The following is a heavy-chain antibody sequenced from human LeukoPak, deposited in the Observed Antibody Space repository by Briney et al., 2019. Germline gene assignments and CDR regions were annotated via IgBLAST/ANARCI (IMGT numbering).Heavy chain of an antibody. CDR1: GFTFSSYD. Sequence: GGSLGLSCEVSGFTFSSYDMHWVRQTTGKGLEWVSGIGTTGDTHYPDSVKGRFTVSRENAKNSLYLQMNSLRAGDTAVYYCARGKRYSSSWFYNRFDPWGQGTLVTVSS. CDR3: ARGKRYSSSWFYNRFDP. V-gene: IGHV3-13*01. D-gene: IGHD6-13*01. J-gene: IGHJ5*02. CDR2: IGTTGDT.